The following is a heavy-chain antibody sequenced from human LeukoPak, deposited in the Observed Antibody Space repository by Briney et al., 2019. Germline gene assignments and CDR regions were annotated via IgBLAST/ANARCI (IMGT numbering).Heavy chain of an antibody. CDR2: IYYRKNT. CDR3: ASPRGFSYGYFDY. Sequence: SETLSLTCTVSGGSISSSSAYWGWIRQPPGKGLEWIGSIYYRKNTYYNPSLKSRVTISADTSKNQFSLTVGSVSATDTAVYYCASPRGFSYGYFDYWGQGTLVTVSS. J-gene: IGHJ4*02. V-gene: IGHV4-39*01. D-gene: IGHD5-18*01. CDR1: GGSISSSSAY.